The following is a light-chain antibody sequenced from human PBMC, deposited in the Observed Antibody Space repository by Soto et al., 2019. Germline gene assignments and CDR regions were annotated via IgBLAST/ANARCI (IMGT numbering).Light chain of an antibody. Sequence: EIVLTQSPGTLSLSPGERATLSCRASQSVSRNLAWYQQKPGQPPRLLIYDASTRATGVPARFGGSGSGTEFTLTISGLQSEDFAVYYCQQYGDWPPDTFGQGTKVDIK. CDR1: QSVSRN. CDR3: QQYGDWPPDT. J-gene: IGKJ2*01. CDR2: DAS. V-gene: IGKV3-15*01.